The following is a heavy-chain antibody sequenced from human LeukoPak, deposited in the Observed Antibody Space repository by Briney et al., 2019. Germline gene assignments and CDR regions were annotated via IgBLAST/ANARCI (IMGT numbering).Heavy chain of an antibody. D-gene: IGHD1-26*01. Sequence: GGSLRLSCAASGFTFSSYAMHWVRQAPGKGLEWVAVISYDGSNKYYADSVKGRFTISRDNSKNTLYLQMNSLRAEDTAVYYCARRVRIVGATRLDYWGQGTLVTVSS. J-gene: IGHJ4*02. V-gene: IGHV3-30-3*01. CDR2: ISYDGSNK. CDR3: ARRVRIVGATRLDY. CDR1: GFTFSSYA.